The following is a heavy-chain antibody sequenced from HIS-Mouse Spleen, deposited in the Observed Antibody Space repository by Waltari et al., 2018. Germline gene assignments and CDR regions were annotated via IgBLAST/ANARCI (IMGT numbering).Heavy chain of an antibody. CDR1: GGSFSGYY. J-gene: IGHJ4*02. CDR3: ARGRSPATVTIGYYFDY. CDR2: INHSGST. D-gene: IGHD4-17*01. V-gene: IGHV4-34*01. Sequence: QVQLQQWGAGLLKPSETLSLTCAVYGGSFSGYYWSWIRQPPGKWLEWIGEINHSGSTNYNPSLKSPVTRSVDTSKNQFSLKLSSVTAADTAVYYCARGRSPATVTIGYYFDYWGQGTLVTVSS.